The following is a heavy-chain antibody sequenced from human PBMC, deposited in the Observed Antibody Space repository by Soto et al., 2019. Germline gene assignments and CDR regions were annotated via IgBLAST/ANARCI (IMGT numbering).Heavy chain of an antibody. CDR3: AKGPGYCSGGSCYSSYYYGMDV. V-gene: IGHV3-72*01. CDR2: IRNRGQSHIA. J-gene: IGHJ6*02. CDR1: GFTFSAHY. Sequence: GGSLRLSCAASGFTFSAHYMDWVRQAPGKGLEWVGRIRNRGQSHIADYAASVKGRFTISRDNSNNMLYLQMNSLRAEDTAIYYCAKGPGYCSGGSCYSSYYYGMDVWGQGTTVTVSS. D-gene: IGHD2-15*01.